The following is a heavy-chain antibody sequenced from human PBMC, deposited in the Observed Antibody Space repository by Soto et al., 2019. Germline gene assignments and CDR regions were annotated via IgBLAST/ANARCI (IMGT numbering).Heavy chain of an antibody. J-gene: IGHJ4*02. V-gene: IGHV3-74*01. CDR2: INADGTST. Sequence: PGGSLRLSCAASGFTFSNSWMHWVRQVSGKGLEWVSRINADGTSTSYADSVKGRFTISRDNAKNTLYLQMNSLKTEDTAVYYCVRATYFSDSSGYTRCLDYWGQGTLVTVSS. CDR3: VRATYFSDSSGYTRCLDY. CDR1: GFTFSNSW. D-gene: IGHD3-22*01.